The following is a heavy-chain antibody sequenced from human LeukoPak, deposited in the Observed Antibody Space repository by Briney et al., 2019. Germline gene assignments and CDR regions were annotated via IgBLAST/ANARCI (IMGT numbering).Heavy chain of an antibody. D-gene: IGHD1-26*01. J-gene: IGHJ2*01. CDR1: GGSISSSSYY. V-gene: IGHV4-39*01. CDR2: IYYSGST. Sequence: SETLSLTCTVSGGSISSSSYYWGWIRQPPGKGLEWIGSIYYSGSTYYNPSLKSRVTISVDTSKNQFSLKLSSVTAPDTAVYYCARRVYSGSYNWYFDLWGRGTLVTVS. CDR3: ARRVYSGSYNWYFDL.